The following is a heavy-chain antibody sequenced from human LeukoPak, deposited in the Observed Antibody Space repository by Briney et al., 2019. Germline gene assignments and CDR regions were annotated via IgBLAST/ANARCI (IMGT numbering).Heavy chain of an antibody. CDR2: TYYSSKWYK. D-gene: IGHD3-9*01. CDR3: ARALVLRYFDWSPGAGFDP. CDR1: GDSVSSDSAA. Sequence: SQTLSLTCAISGDSVSSDSAAWNWIRQSPSRGLEWLGRTYYSSKWYKDYAVSVKSRITLNPDTSKNQFSLLLNSVTPEDTAVYYCARALVLRYFDWSPGAGFDPWGQGTLVTVSS. J-gene: IGHJ5*02. V-gene: IGHV6-1*01.